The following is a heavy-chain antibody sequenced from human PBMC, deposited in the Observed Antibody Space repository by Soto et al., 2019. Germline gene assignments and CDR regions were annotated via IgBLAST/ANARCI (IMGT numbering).Heavy chain of an antibody. D-gene: IGHD3-22*01. CDR2: IWYDGSNK. Sequence: GGSLRLSCAASGFTFSSYGMHWVRQAPAKGLEWVAVIWYDGSNKYYADSVKGRFTISRDNSKNTLYLQMNSLRAEDTAVYYCARAVRYYDSSGPFDYWGQGTLVTVSS. CDR1: GFTFSSYG. V-gene: IGHV3-33*01. J-gene: IGHJ4*02. CDR3: ARAVRYYDSSGPFDY.